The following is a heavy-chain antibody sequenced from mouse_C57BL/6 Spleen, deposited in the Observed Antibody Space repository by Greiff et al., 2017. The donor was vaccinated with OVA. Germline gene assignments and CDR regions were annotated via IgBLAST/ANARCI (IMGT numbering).Heavy chain of an antibody. D-gene: IGHD4-1*01. CDR1: GYAFSSSW. CDR2: IYPGDGDT. J-gene: IGHJ4*01. V-gene: IGHV1-82*01. CDR3: ARKSLTGYAMDY. Sequence: QVQLQQSGPELVKPGASVKISCKASGYAFSSSWMNWVKQRPGKGLEWIGRIYPGDGDTNYNGKFKGKATLTADKSSSTAYMQLSSLTSEDSAVYFCARKSLTGYAMDYWGQGTSVTVSS.